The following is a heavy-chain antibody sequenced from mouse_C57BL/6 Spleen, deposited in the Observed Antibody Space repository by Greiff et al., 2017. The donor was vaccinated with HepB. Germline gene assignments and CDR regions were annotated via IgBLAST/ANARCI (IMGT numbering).Heavy chain of an antibody. CDR2: IDPANGNT. CDR3: ARASIYYDYDGVFDY. D-gene: IGHD2-4*01. Sequence: VQLQQSVAELVRPRASVKLSCTASGFNIKNTYMHWVKQRPEQGLEWIGRIDPANGNTKYAPKFQGKATITADTSSNTAYLQLSSLTSEDTAIYYCARASIYYDYDGVFDYWGQGTTLTVSS. V-gene: IGHV14-3*01. J-gene: IGHJ2*01. CDR1: GFNIKNTY.